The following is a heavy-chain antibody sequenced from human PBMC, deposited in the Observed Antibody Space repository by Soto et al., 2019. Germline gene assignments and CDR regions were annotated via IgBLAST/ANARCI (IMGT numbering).Heavy chain of an antibody. V-gene: IGHV4-4*02. CDR1: GGSISSTNW. CDR3: ARAIFGGYSPAGY. CDR2: IDLSGKT. Sequence: QVQLQESGPGLVKPSGTLSLTCAVSGGSISSTNWWSWVRQPPGEGLEWIGEIDLSGKTNYNPSLKSRITMSRAQSQNQLSLTLTSVTAADTAVYYCARAIFGGYSPAGYFGQGTLVIVSS. D-gene: IGHD3-3*01. J-gene: IGHJ4*02.